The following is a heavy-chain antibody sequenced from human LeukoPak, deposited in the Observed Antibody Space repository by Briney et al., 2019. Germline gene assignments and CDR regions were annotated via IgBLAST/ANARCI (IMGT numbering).Heavy chain of an antibody. D-gene: IGHD1-1*01. Sequence: PGGSLRLSCAASGFTFSSNEMNWVRQAPGKGLEWVSSISSSSSYIFYADSVKGRFTISRDNAKKSLYLQMNSLRAEDTAVYYCARHDPVLNYWGQGTLVTVSS. V-gene: IGHV3-21*01. CDR3: ARHDPVLNY. CDR2: ISSSSSYI. CDR1: GFTFSSNE. J-gene: IGHJ4*02.